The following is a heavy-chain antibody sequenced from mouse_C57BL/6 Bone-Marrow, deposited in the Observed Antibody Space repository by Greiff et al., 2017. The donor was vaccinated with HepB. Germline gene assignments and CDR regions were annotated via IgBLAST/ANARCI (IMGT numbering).Heavy chain of an antibody. CDR2: ISSGGSYT. J-gene: IGHJ4*01. CDR3: ARRDYYGLDY. CDR1: GFTFSSYG. V-gene: IGHV5-6*02. Sequence: EVKLEESGGDLVKPGGSLKLSCAASGFTFSSYGMSWVRQTPDKRLEWVATISSGGSYTYYPDSVKGRFTISRDNAKNTLYLQMSSLKSEDTAMYYCARRDYYGLDYWGQGTSVTVSS.